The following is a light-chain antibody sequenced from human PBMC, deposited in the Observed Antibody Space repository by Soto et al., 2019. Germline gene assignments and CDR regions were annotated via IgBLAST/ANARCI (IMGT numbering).Light chain of an antibody. V-gene: IGKV1-5*01. CDR1: QSISSW. Sequence: DIQMTQSPSTLSASVGDRVTIAFRASQSISSWLAWYQQKPGKAPKLLIYDASSLESGVPSRFSGSGSGTDFTLTISRLEPEDFAVYYCQQHGRSPITFGQGTRLEIK. CDR3: QQHGRSPIT. J-gene: IGKJ5*01. CDR2: DAS.